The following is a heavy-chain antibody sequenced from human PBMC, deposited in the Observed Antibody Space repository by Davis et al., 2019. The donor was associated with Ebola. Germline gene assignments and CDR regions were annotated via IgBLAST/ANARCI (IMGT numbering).Heavy chain of an antibody. CDR3: ARDTNGYGDYVGVGWFDP. CDR2: ISSSSTI. V-gene: IGHV3-48*02. Sequence: GGSLRLSCAASGFTFSSYSMNLVRQAPGKGLEWVSYISSSSTIYYADSVKGRFTISRDNAKNSLYLQMNSLRDEDTAVYYCARDTNGYGDYVGVGWFDPWGQGTLVTVSS. CDR1: GFTFSSYS. J-gene: IGHJ5*02. D-gene: IGHD4-17*01.